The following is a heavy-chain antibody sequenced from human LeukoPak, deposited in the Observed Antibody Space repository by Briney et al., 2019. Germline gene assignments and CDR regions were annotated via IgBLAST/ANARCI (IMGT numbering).Heavy chain of an antibody. Sequence: GGSLRLSCAASGFTFSSYGMHWVRQAPGKGLEWVANIKQDGSEKYYVDSVKGRFTISRDNAKNSLYLQMNSLRAEDTAVYYCASSGSSRWGQGTLVTVSS. CDR3: ASSGSSR. V-gene: IGHV3-7*01. CDR2: IKQDGSEK. CDR1: GFTFSSYG. D-gene: IGHD3-10*01. J-gene: IGHJ4*02.